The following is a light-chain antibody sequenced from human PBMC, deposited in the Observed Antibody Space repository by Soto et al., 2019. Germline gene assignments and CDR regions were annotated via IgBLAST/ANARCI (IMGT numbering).Light chain of an antibody. CDR1: QSLLHSSGYNY. CDR3: MQPLQTPWT. J-gene: IGKJ1*01. Sequence: DIVMTQSPLSLPVTPGEPASISCRSSQSLLHSSGYNYLDWYLQKPGQSPQLLIYLGSYRASGVTDRFSGSGSGTDFTLKISRVEAEDVGVYYCMQPLQTPWTFGQGTKVEIK. CDR2: LGS. V-gene: IGKV2-28*01.